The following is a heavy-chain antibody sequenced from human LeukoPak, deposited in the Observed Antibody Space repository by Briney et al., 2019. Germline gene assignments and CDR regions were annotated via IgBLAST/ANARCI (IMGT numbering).Heavy chain of an antibody. CDR2: INHSGSA. CDR1: GGSFSGYY. CDR3: ARGDYYYVDV. V-gene: IGHV4-34*01. Sequence: PSETLSLTCVVYGGSFSGYYWSWTRLSPGKGLEWIGEINHSGSANYNVSLKSRVTISVDTSKNQFSLKLSSVTAADTAVYYCARGDYYYVDVWGKGTTVTVSS. J-gene: IGHJ6*03.